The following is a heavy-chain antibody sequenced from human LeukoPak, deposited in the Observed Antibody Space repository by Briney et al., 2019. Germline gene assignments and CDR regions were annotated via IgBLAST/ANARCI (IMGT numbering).Heavy chain of an antibody. CDR2: IRSKASSYAT. J-gene: IGHJ6*02. Sequence: GGSLRLSCAASGFTFSGAAMHWVRQASGKGLEWVGRIRSKASSYATAYAASVKGRFTISRDDSKNTAYLQMNSLKTEDTAVYYCTSPRRDGYKNYYYYGTDVWGQGTTVTVSS. CDR3: TSPRRDGYKNYYYYGTDV. CDR1: GFTFSGAA. V-gene: IGHV3-73*01. D-gene: IGHD5-24*01.